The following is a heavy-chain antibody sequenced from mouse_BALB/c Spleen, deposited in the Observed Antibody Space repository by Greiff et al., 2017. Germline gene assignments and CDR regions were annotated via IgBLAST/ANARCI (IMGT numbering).Heavy chain of an antibody. J-gene: IGHJ4*01. CDR2: INSNGGST. CDR3: ARVLDGYYAMDY. D-gene: IGHD2-3*01. V-gene: IGHV5-6-3*01. Sequence: DVMLVESGGGLVQPGGSLKLSCAASGFTFSSYGMSWVRQTPDKRLELVATINSNGGSTYYPDSVKGRFTISRDNAKNTLYLQMSSLKSEDTAMYYCARVLDGYYAMDYWGQGTSVTVSS. CDR1: GFTFSSYG.